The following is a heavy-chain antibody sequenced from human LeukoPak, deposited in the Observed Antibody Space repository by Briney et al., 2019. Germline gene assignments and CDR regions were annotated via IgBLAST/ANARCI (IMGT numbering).Heavy chain of an antibody. CDR3: TRHTERNSD. V-gene: IGHV3-73*01. Sequence: GGTLYFSCAAYGFTFSDSTIHRLRPASGKGLEWVGRTSTKPNTCAKACAASVKGRFTISRDDSKNTAYLQMNSLKTDDTAVYYCTRHTERNSDWGQGTLVTVSS. CDR2: TSTKPNTCAK. D-gene: IGHD2/OR15-2a*01. CDR1: GFTFSDST. J-gene: IGHJ4*02.